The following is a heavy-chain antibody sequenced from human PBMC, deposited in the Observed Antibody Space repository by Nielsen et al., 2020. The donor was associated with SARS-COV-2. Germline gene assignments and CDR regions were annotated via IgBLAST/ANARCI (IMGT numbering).Heavy chain of an antibody. CDR2: IWYDGSEI. J-gene: IGHJ4*02. Sequence: GGSLRLSCAASGFTFGSYGMHWVRQAPGKGLEWLAVIWYDGSEIYYADSVNGRFTISRDTSKNTLYLQMNSLRVEDTAVYYCTRAPYSSGDFDFWGQGSQVTVSS. V-gene: IGHV3-33*01. CDR3: TRAPYSSGDFDF. D-gene: IGHD6-25*01. CDR1: GFTFGSYG.